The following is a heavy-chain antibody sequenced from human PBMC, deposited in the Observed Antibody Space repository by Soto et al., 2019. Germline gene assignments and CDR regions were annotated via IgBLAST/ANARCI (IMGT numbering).Heavy chain of an antibody. D-gene: IGHD5-12*01. CDR3: ARGRDGYNWERFDY. CDR2: IYSGGST. Sequence: PGGSLRLSCAASGFTVSTNYMSWVRQAPGKGLEWVSIIYSGGSTYYADSVKGRFTISRDNSKNTLYLQMNSLRAEDTAVYYCARGRDGYNWERFDYWGQGTLVTVS. CDR1: GFTVSTNY. V-gene: IGHV3-53*01. J-gene: IGHJ4*02.